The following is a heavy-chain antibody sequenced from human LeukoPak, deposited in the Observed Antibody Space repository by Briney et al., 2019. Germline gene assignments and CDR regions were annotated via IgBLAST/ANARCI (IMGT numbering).Heavy chain of an antibody. Sequence: PSETLSLTCTVSDGSISSHYWSWVRQPPGKGLEWIGHFAYSGTTSYNASLKSRVTISVDTSKNQFSLKLTSVTAADTAAYYCARPHSSGWYGVYGIWGQGTMVTVSS. CDR3: ARPHSSGWYGVYGI. CDR2: FAYSGTT. CDR1: DGSISSHY. V-gene: IGHV4-59*08. D-gene: IGHD6-19*01. J-gene: IGHJ3*02.